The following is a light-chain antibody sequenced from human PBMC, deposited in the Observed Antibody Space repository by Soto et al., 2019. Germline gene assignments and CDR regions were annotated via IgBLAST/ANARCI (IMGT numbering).Light chain of an antibody. CDR2: GNK. J-gene: IGLJ1*01. V-gene: IGLV1-40*01. Sequence: QSVLTQPPSVSGAPGQTVTISCAGSRSNIGAGYDVHWYQQLPGTAPKLLIYGNKNRPPGVPDRFSGPRSDTSASLAITGLQADDEADYYCQSYDTGLSGSRVFGSGTKVTV. CDR3: QSYDTGLSGSRV. CDR1: RSNIGAGYD.